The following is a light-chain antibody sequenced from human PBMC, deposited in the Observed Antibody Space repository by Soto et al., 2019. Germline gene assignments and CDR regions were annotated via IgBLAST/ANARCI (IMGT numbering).Light chain of an antibody. CDR3: SSYAGSNIFYV. V-gene: IGLV2-8*01. CDR2: EVT. Sequence: QPALTQPPSGSGSPGQSVTIPCTGTTSDVGGYNFVSWYQQHPGKAPKLMIYEVTKRPSGVPDRFSGSKSGNTASLTVSGLQAEDEADYYCSSYAGSNIFYVFGTGTKVTVL. J-gene: IGLJ1*01. CDR1: TSDVGGYNF.